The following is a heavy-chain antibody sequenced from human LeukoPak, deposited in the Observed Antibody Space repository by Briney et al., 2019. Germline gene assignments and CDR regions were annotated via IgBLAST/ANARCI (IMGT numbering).Heavy chain of an antibody. CDR3: ARIMQTPWGMDV. V-gene: IGHV4-59*01. J-gene: IGHJ6*02. CDR1: GGSISPYY. CDR2: IYYSWTT. Sequence: SETLSLTCTGSGGSISPYYWGWIRQPPGKGLDYMGHIYYSWTTDYNPSLKSQVPISVDTSKNQFSLKVTSVSAAGTAVYYCARIMQTPWGMDVWGQGTTVTGSS. D-gene: IGHD2-8*01.